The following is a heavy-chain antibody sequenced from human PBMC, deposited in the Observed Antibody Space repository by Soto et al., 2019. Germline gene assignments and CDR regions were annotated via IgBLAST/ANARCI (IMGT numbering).Heavy chain of an antibody. Sequence: QVQLVQSGAEVKKPGSSVKVSCKASGGTFSSYTISWVRQAPGQGLEWMGRIIPILGIANYAQKFQGRVTITADKSTSTAYMELSSLRSEDRAVYYCARTLGSGWDYYYYMDVWGKGTTVTVSS. D-gene: IGHD6-19*01. CDR2: IIPILGIA. V-gene: IGHV1-69*02. CDR3: ARTLGSGWDYYYYMDV. CDR1: GGTFSSYT. J-gene: IGHJ6*03.